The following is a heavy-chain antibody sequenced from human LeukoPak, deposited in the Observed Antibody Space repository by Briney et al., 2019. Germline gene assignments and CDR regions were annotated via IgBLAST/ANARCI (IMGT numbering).Heavy chain of an antibody. V-gene: IGHV4-4*02. CDR1: GFTFSSYAM. CDR2: MYLSGTT. CDR3: AGLVGRYSSGLYYYYFDY. D-gene: IGHD3-22*01. Sequence: PGGSLRLSCAASGFTFSSYAMSWVRQPPGKGLEWIGEMYLSGTTHSNPSVKSRVTLSIDKSKNQFFLNLSSVTAADTAVYYCAGLVGRYSSGLYYYYFDYWGQGTLVTVSS. J-gene: IGHJ4*02.